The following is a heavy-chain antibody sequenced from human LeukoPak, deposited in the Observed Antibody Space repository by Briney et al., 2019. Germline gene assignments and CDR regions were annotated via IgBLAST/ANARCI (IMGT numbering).Heavy chain of an antibody. Sequence: SETLSLTCAVSGGSISSGGYSWSWIRQPPGKGLEWIGYIYHSGSTYYNPSLKSRVTISVDRSKNQFSLKLNSVTAADTAVYYCARAKRWLQTDAFDIWGQGTMVTVSS. CDR3: ARAKRWLQTDAFDI. V-gene: IGHV4-30-2*01. J-gene: IGHJ3*02. CDR2: IYHSGST. D-gene: IGHD5-24*01. CDR1: GGSISSGGYS.